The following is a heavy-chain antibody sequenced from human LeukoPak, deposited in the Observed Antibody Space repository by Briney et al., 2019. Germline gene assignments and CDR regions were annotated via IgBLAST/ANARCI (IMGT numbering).Heavy chain of an antibody. J-gene: IGHJ4*02. CDR1: GFTISTYS. CDR2: ITSSSTNI. Sequence: GGSLRLSCAASGFTISTYSMNWVCQAPGKGLEWLSYITSSSTNIYYADSVKGRFTISRDNAKNSLYLQLNSLRDEDTAVYYCARDLQIPAHGYSVDYWGQGTLVTVSS. V-gene: IGHV3-48*02. CDR3: ARDLQIPAHGYSVDY. D-gene: IGHD2-21*01.